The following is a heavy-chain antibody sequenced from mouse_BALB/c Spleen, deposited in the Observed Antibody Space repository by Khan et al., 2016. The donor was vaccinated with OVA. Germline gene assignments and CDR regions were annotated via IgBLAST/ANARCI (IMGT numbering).Heavy chain of an antibody. D-gene: IGHD1-1*01. V-gene: IGHV1-20*02. CDR2: INPHIGET. CDR3: SRIDGSDLDY. J-gene: IGHJ2*01. CDR1: GYSFTGYF. Sequence: EVQLQQSGPELVKPGASVKISCKASGYSFTGYFMNWVMQSHGKSLEWIGRINPHIGETFYNQKFKGKATLTVDESSSTAHMELRILASEDSAVYYCSRIDGSDLDYWGQGTTLTVSS.